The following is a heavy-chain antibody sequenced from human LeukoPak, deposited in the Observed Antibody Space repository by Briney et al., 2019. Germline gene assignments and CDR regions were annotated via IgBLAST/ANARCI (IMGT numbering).Heavy chain of an antibody. CDR3: ARDLREWEPNAFDV. CDR1: GFTFSDSG. CDR2: IRSERYGGTT. Sequence: GGSLRLSCTVSGFTFSDSGLSWVRQAPGKGLEWVGFIRSERYGGTTEDAASVKGRLTISRDDSKTIAYLHLNTLKAEDTAVYYCARDLREWEPNAFDVWGQGTMVNVSP. J-gene: IGHJ3*01. V-gene: IGHV3-49*04. D-gene: IGHD1-26*01.